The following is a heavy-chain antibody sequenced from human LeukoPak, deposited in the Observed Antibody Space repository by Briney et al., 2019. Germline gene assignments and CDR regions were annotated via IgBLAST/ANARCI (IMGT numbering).Heavy chain of an antibody. V-gene: IGHV3-30*03. J-gene: IGHJ4*02. CDR3: ARPYESGCYGFDY. D-gene: IGHD3-22*01. CDR1: GFTFSSYG. CDR2: ISYDGSNK. Sequence: PGGSLRLSCAASGFTFSSYGMHWVRQAPGKGLEWVAVISYDGSNKYYADSVKGRFTISRDNSKNTLYLQMNSLRAEDTAVYYCARPYESGCYGFDYWGQGTLVTVSS.